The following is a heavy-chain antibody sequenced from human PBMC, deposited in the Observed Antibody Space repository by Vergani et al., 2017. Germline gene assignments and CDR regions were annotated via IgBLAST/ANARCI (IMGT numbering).Heavy chain of an antibody. D-gene: IGHD6-13*01. V-gene: IGHV4-39*01. Sequence: QLQLQESGPGLVKPSETLSLTCTVSGGSISSSSYYWGWIRQPPGKGLEWIGSIYYSGNTYYNPSLKSRVTISVDTSKNQFSLKLSSVTAADTAVYYCARHQFWQQLVLXFDPWGQGTLVTVSS. CDR2: IYYSGNT. J-gene: IGHJ5*02. CDR3: ARHQFWQQLVLXFDP. CDR1: GGSISSSSYY.